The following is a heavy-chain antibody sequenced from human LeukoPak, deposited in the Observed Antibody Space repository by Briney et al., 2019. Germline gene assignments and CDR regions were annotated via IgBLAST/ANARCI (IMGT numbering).Heavy chain of an antibody. CDR2: IYYNGGST. D-gene: IGHD1-26*01. Sequence: SETLSLTCTISGGSMDSYYWTWIRQPPGKRLEWIAYIYYNGGSTNYNPSLESRVSISVDTSKNQFSLKLSSVTAADTAVYHCARQRVGVIHPFDYWGQGTLVTVSS. CDR1: GGSMDSYY. V-gene: IGHV4-59*08. J-gene: IGHJ4*02. CDR3: ARQRVGVIHPFDY.